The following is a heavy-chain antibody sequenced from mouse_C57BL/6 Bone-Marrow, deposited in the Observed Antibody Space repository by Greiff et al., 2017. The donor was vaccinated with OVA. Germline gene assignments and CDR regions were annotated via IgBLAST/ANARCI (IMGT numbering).Heavy chain of an antibody. V-gene: IGHV1-81*01. J-gene: IGHJ2*01. CDR3: ARRDLIYYGYDGYY. CDR2: IYPRSGNT. CDR1: GYTFTSYG. D-gene: IGHD2-2*01. Sequence: VKLMESGAELARPGASVKLSCKASGYTFTSYGISWVKQRTGQGLEWIGEIYPRSGNTYYNEKFKGKATLTADKSSSTAYMELRSLTSEDSAVYFCARRDLIYYGYDGYYWGQGTTLTVSS.